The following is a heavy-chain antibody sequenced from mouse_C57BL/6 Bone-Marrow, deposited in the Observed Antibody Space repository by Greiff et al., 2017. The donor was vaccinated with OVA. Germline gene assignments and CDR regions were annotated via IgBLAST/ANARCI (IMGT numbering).Heavy chain of an antibody. CDR3: THYYGSRWYFDV. V-gene: IGHV14-4*01. D-gene: IGHD1-1*01. CDR2: IDPENGDT. J-gene: IGHJ1*03. CDR1: GFNIKDDY. Sequence: EVQLQQSGAELVRPGASVKLSCTASGFNIKDDYMHWVKQRPEQGQEWIGWIDPENGDTEYASKFQGKATITADTSSNTAYLQLSSLTSEDTAVYYCTHYYGSRWYFDVWGTGTTVTVSS.